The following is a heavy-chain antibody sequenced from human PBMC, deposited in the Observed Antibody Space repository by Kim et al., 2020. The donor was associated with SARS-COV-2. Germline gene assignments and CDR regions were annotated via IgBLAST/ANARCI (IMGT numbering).Heavy chain of an antibody. CDR1: GFTFSSYG. Sequence: GGSLRLSCAASGFTFSSYGMHWVRQAPGKGLEWVAVIWYDGSNKYYADSVKGRFTISRDNSKNTLYLQMNSLRAEDTAVYYCARDGGTIAALDYWGQGTLVTVSS. J-gene: IGHJ4*02. D-gene: IGHD6-6*01. CDR3: ARDGGTIAALDY. V-gene: IGHV3-33*01. CDR2: IWYDGSNK.